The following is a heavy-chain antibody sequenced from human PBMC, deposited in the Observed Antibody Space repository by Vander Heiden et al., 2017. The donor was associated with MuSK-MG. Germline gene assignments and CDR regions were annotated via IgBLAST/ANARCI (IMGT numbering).Heavy chain of an antibody. CDR1: GGTSSSYA. D-gene: IGHD3-10*01. Sequence: QVQLVQSGAEVKKPGSSVKVSCKASGGTSSSYAISWVRQAPGQGLEWVGGVIPILGTVNYAQKFKGRVTITADESTSTAYMERSSLRSQDTAVFYWATLGGFGDHIPRGYYMDVWGQGTTVTVSS. V-gene: IGHV1-69*11. CDR2: VIPILGTV. CDR3: ATLGGFGDHIPRGYYMDV. J-gene: IGHJ6*03.